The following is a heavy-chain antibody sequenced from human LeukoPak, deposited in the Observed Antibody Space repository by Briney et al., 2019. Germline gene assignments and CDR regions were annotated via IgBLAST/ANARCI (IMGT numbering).Heavy chain of an antibody. CDR1: GFTFSSYG. CDR2: VSGSGGST. V-gene: IGHV3-23*01. CDR3: AKGRLGYCSGGSCYPFDY. D-gene: IGHD2-15*01. Sequence: GGSLRLSCAASGFTFSSYGMSWVRQAPGKGLEWVSAVSGSGGSTNYADSVKGRFTTSRDNSKNTLYLQMNSLRAEDTAVYYCAKGRLGYCSGGSCYPFDYWGQGTLVTVSS. J-gene: IGHJ4*02.